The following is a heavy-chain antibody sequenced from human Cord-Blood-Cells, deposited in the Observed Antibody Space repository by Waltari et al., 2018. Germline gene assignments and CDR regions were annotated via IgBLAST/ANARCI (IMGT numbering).Heavy chain of an antibody. CDR3: ARHAPQIVVVPAAIDY. D-gene: IGHD2-2*01. J-gene: IGHJ4*02. CDR1: GGSISSSSYY. Sequence: QLQLQESGPGLVKPSETLSLTCTVSGGSISSSSYYWAWTRQPPGKGLEWIGSIYYSGSTYYNPSLKSRVTISVDTSKNQFSLKLSSVTAADTAVYYCARHAPQIVVVPAAIDYWGQGTLVTVSS. CDR2: IYYSGST. V-gene: IGHV4-39*01.